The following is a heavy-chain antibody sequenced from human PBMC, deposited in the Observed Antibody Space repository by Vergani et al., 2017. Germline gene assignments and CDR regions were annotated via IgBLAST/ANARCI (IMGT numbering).Heavy chain of an antibody. D-gene: IGHD4-23*01. CDR1: GFTFSTYD. V-gene: IGHV3-13*01. Sequence: EVQLVESGGGLVQPGGSLRLSCTASGFTFSTYDMHWVRKPKGKGLEWVSVIGSTGDTYYPGSVKGRFTISRENAKNSLYLQMNSLRAGYTAVYYCAIASSGGNSVDAFDIWGQGTMVTVSS. J-gene: IGHJ3*02. CDR3: AIASSGGNSVDAFDI. CDR2: IGSTGDT.